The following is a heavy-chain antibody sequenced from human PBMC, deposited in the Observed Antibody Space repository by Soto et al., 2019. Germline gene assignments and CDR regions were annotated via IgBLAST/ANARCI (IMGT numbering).Heavy chain of an antibody. V-gene: IGHV4-39*07. J-gene: IGHJ5*02. Sequence: PSETLSLTCAVSGGSISSGGYSWGWIRQPPGKGLEWIGSIYYSVNTYYNPSLKSRVTISVDTSKNQFSLKLSSVTAADTAVYYCARGLANTMVRGSNAYNWFDPWGQGTLVTVSS. CDR1: GGSISSGGYS. CDR2: IYYSVNT. CDR3: ARGLANTMVRGSNAYNWFDP. D-gene: IGHD3-10*01.